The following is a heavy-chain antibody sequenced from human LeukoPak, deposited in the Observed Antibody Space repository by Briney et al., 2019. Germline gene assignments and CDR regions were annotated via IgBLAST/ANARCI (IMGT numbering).Heavy chain of an antibody. CDR3: ARDSPGGYCSSTSCSSFAFDI. J-gene: IGHJ3*02. D-gene: IGHD2-2*01. Sequence: PSETLSLTCTVSGGSISSYYWSWIRQPPGKGLEWIGYIYYSGGTYYNPSLKSRVTISVDTSKNQFSLKLSSVTAADTAVYYCARDSPGGYCSSTSCSSFAFDIWGQGTMVTVSS. CDR2: IYYSGGT. CDR1: GGSISSYY. V-gene: IGHV4-59*12.